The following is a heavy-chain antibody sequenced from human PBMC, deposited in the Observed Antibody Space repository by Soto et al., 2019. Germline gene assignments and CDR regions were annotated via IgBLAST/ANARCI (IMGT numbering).Heavy chain of an antibody. Sequence: SETLSLTCTFSGCSIISYYWSLIRQPPGKGLEWIGYIYYSGSTNYNPSLKSRVTISVDTSKNQFSLKLSSVTAADTAVYYCAKGLRIVSATTRQNFDYWGQGTLVTVSS. V-gene: IGHV4-59*01. CDR2: IYYSGST. CDR3: AKGLRIVSATTRQNFDY. J-gene: IGHJ4*02. D-gene: IGHD5-12*01. CDR1: GCSIISYY.